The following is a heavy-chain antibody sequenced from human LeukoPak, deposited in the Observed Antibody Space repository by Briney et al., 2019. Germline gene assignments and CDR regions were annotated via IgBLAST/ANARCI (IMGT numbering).Heavy chain of an antibody. J-gene: IGHJ3*02. CDR3: ARDQTYYYDSSGYYDAFDI. D-gene: IGHD3-22*01. Sequence: GRSLRLSCAASGFTSSSYWMNWVRQAPGKGLEWVANIKEDGTVKYYVDSVKGRFTISRDNAKNSLYLQMNSLRAEDTAVYYCARDQTYYYDSSGYYDAFDIWGQGTMVTVSS. CDR1: GFTSSSYW. V-gene: IGHV3-7*01. CDR2: IKEDGTVK.